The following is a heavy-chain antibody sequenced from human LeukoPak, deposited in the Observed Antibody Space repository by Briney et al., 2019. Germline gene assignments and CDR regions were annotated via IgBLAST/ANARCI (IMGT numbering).Heavy chain of an antibody. CDR1: RFTFSTYG. Sequence: GGSLRLSCAASRFTFSTYGMSWVRQAPGKGPEWVANINLDGSQKYYVDSVKGRFTISRDNAENSLYLQMNSLRAEDTALYYCARKRPNYFDYWGQGTLVTVSS. CDR3: ARKRPNYFDY. J-gene: IGHJ4*02. V-gene: IGHV3-7*01. CDR2: INLDGSQK.